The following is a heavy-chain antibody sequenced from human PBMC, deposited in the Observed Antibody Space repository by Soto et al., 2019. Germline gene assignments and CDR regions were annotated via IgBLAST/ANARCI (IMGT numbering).Heavy chain of an antibody. Sequence: EVQLVESGGGLVQPGGSLRLSCAASGFTFSSYEMNWVRQAPGKGLEWVSYLDSRAGTIHYADSVKGRFTISRDNARNSLYLQMNSLRVDDTAVYYCAGGRGLSGSYYAFDYWGQGSLVTVSS. CDR2: LDSRAGTI. CDR1: GFTFSSYE. CDR3: AGGRGLSGSYYAFDY. D-gene: IGHD1-26*01. J-gene: IGHJ4*02. V-gene: IGHV3-48*03.